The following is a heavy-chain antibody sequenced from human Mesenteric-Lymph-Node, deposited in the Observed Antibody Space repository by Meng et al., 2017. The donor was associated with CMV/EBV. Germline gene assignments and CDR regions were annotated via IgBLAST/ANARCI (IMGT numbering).Heavy chain of an antibody. Sequence: GESLKISCAASGFRFDDFGMDWVRQAPGKGLEWVSGINWNGRSSGYAESLRGRFTISRDNAKNILYLQMNSLRAEDTALYYCAKDIRGGELRFWSGYSAFDIWGQGTMVTVSS. CDR2: INWNGRSS. CDR3: AKDIRGGELRFWSGYSAFDI. D-gene: IGHD3-3*01. J-gene: IGHJ3*02. V-gene: IGHV3-20*04. CDR1: GFRFDDFG.